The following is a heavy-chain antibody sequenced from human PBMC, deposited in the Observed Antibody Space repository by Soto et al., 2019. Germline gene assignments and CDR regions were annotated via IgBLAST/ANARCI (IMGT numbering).Heavy chain of an antibody. J-gene: IGHJ5*01. CDR2: TRNKARGYTT. V-gene: IGHV3-72*01. CDR1: GFTVNDYF. Sequence: EVQLVASGGGLVQPGGSLRLSCAASGFTVNDYFIDWVRRAPGKGLEWVGRTRNKARGYTTEYAASVTGRFIISRDHSSNSLSLQMNGLKTEDTAVYCCVRDNDWTYDSWGQGTLVTVSS. D-gene: IGHD2-21*01. CDR3: VRDNDWTYDS.